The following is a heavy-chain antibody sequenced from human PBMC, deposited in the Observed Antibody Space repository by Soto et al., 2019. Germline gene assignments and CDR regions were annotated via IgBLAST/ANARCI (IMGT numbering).Heavy chain of an antibody. CDR1: GFTFGSYW. CDR2: IDSDGSSI. J-gene: IGHJ6*02. Sequence: PGGSLRLSCAASGFTFGSYWMNWVRQAPGKGLVWVSRIDSDGSSITYADSVKGRFTTSRDNAKNTLYLQMSSLRVEDTAVYYCARGRPYGMDVWGQGTTVTVSS. CDR3: ARGRPYGMDV. V-gene: IGHV3-74*01.